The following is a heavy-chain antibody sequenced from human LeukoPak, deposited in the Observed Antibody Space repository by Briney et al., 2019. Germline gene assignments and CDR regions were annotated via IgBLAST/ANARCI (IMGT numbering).Heavy chain of an antibody. CDR3: AKSLYRGCDY. CDR1: GFSFSTYA. D-gene: IGHD3-16*02. V-gene: IGHV3-23*01. J-gene: IGHJ4*02. CDR2: VNGNGGST. Sequence: GGSLRLSCAASGFSFSTYAMSWVRQAPGKGLEWVSGVNGNGGSTSYADSVRGRFTIFRDNSKNTVYLQMNSLRVEDTAVYYCAKSLYRGCDYWGQGTVVTVSS.